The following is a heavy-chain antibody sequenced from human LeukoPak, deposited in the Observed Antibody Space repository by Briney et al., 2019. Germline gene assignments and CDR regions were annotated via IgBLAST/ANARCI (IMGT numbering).Heavy chain of an antibody. D-gene: IGHD3-22*01. CDR2: ISYDGSNK. CDR1: GFTFSSYA. J-gene: IGHJ4*02. Sequence: GGSLRLSCAASGFTFSSYAMPWVRQAPGKGLEWVAVISYDGSNKYYADSVKGRFTISRDNSKNTLYLQMNSLRAEDTAVYYCARDPWYYDSSGFLDYWGQGTLVTVSS. V-gene: IGHV3-30-3*01. CDR3: ARDPWYYDSSGFLDY.